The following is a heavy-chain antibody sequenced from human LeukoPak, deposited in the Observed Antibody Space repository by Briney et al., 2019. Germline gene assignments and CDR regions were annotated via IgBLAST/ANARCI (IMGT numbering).Heavy chain of an antibody. V-gene: IGHV4-59*08. D-gene: IGHD3-22*01. CDR1: GGSISSYY. Sequence: SETLSLTCTVSGGSISSYYWSWLRQPPGKGLEWIGYIYYSGSTNYNPSLKSRVTMSVDTSKNQFSLNLNSVIAADTAVYYCARYISSGLDYWGQGTLVTVSS. J-gene: IGHJ4*02. CDR2: IYYSGST. CDR3: ARYISSGLDY.